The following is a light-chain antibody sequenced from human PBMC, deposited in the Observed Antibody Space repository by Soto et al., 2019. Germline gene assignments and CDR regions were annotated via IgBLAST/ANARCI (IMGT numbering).Light chain of an antibody. J-gene: IGLJ1*01. CDR2: EVN. Sequence: QSALTQPASVSGSPGQSITISCTGTSSDIGSYNRVSWYQQPPGTAPKLIIYEVNNRPSGVPDRFSGSKSGNTASLTISGLQAEDEADYYCNSFTTSTSLVFGTGTKATVL. V-gene: IGLV2-18*02. CDR3: NSFTTSTSLV. CDR1: SSDIGSYNR.